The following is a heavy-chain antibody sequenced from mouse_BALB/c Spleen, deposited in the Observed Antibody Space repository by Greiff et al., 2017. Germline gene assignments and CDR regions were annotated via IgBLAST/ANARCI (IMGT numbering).Heavy chain of an antibody. Sequence: VQLQQSGAELVRPGSSVKISCKASGYAFSSYWMNWVKQRPGQGLEWIGQIYPGDGDTNYNGKSKGKATLTADKSSSTAYMQLSSLTSEDSAVYCCARSCGKGYFDYWGQGTTLTVSS. J-gene: IGHJ2*01. V-gene: IGHV1-80*01. CDR1: GYAFSSYW. CDR3: ARSCGKGYFDY. CDR2: IYPGDGDT.